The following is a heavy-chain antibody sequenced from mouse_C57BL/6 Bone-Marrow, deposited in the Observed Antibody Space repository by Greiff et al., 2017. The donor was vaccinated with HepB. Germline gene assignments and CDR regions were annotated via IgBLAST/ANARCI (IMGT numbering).Heavy chain of an antibody. CDR1: GYTFTDYE. Sequence: VQLQQSGAELVRPGASVTLSCKASGYTFTDYEMHWVKQTPVHGLEWIGAIDPETGGTAYNQKFKGKAILTADKSSSTAYMGLRSLTSEDSAVYYCTRRYGSSPYYFDYWGQGTTLTVSS. V-gene: IGHV1-15*01. CDR3: TRRYGSSPYYFDY. CDR2: IDPETGGT. J-gene: IGHJ2*01. D-gene: IGHD1-1*01.